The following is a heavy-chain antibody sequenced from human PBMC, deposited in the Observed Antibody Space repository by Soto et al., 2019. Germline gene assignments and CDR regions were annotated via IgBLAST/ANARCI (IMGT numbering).Heavy chain of an antibody. J-gene: IGHJ5*02. Sequence: VQLLESGGGLVQPGGSLRLSCAASGFTFSSYAMSWVRQAPGTGLEWVSARSGSGGSTYDEDSVTGRFTISRDNSKNTRYRPKNSVRAEDTAVYYCAKGRDYDILSGGNGFDLLGQGTLVTV. V-gene: IGHV3-23*01. D-gene: IGHD3-9*01. CDR2: RSGSGGST. CDR3: AKGRDYDILSGGNGFDL. CDR1: GFTFSSYA.